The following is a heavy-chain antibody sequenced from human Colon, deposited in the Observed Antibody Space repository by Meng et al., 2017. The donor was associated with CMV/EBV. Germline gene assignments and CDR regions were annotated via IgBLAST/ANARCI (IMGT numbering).Heavy chain of an antibody. CDR3: ARVYNWNNLYFYALDF. D-gene: IGHD1/OR15-1a*01. Sequence: ASVKVSCKTSGYTFAHFGISWVRQAPGQGLEWVGRISSYNGNTDYGQSFQGRAIMTTDTSTSTAYMELRGLRSDDTAVYYCARVYNWNNLYFYALDFWGQGTTVTVSS. CDR2: ISSYNGNT. J-gene: IGHJ6*02. V-gene: IGHV1-18*01. CDR1: GYTFAHFG.